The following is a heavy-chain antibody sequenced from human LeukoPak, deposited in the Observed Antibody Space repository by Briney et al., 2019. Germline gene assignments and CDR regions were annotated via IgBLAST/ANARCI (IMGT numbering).Heavy chain of an antibody. CDR1: GYSISSGYY. CDR2: IYHSGST. CDR3: ASVTVVPAALDY. Sequence: SETLSLTCAVSGYSISSGYYWGWIRQPPGKGLEWIGSIYHSGSTYYHPSLKSRVTISVDTSKNQFSLKLSSVTAADTAVYYCASVTVVPAALDYWGQGTLVTVSS. J-gene: IGHJ4*02. D-gene: IGHD2-2*01. V-gene: IGHV4-38-2*01.